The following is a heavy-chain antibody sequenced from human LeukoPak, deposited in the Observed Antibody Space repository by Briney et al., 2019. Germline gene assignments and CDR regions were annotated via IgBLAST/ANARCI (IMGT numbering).Heavy chain of an antibody. Sequence: GGSLRLSCAASGFTFSSYAMSWVRQAPGKGLEWVSAISGSGGSTYYADSVKGRFTISRDNSKNTLYLQMNNLRAEDTAVYYCAKGPRYSYGYGYWGQGTLVTVSS. D-gene: IGHD5-18*01. CDR3: AKGPRYSYGYGY. V-gene: IGHV3-23*01. CDR2: ISGSGGST. CDR1: GFTFSSYA. J-gene: IGHJ4*02.